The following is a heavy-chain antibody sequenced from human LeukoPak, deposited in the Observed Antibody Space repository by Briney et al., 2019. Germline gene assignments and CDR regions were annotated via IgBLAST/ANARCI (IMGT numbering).Heavy chain of an antibody. D-gene: IGHD3-3*01. V-gene: IGHV3-30-3*01. CDR2: MSYDGSNK. Sequence: GGSLRLSCAASGFTFNSYAMHWVRQAPGKGLEWVAVMSYDGSNKYYADSVKGRFTISRDNSKNTLYLQMNSLRAEDTAVYYCARDSRPFGVVNILVHWGQGTLVTVSS. J-gene: IGHJ4*02. CDR3: ARDSRPFGVVNILVH. CDR1: GFTFNSYA.